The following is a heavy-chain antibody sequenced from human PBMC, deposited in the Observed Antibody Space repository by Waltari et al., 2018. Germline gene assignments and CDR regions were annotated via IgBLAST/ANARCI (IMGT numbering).Heavy chain of an antibody. D-gene: IGHD6-13*01. V-gene: IGHV3-30-3*01. Sequence: QVQLVESGGGVVQPGRSLRLSCAASGFTFSSYAMHWVRQAPGKGLDWVAVISYDGSNKYYADSVKGRFTISRDNSKNTLYLQMNSLRAEDTAVYYCARGEGSWSYGMDVWGQGTTVTVSS. CDR3: ARGEGSWSYGMDV. J-gene: IGHJ6*02. CDR1: GFTFSSYA. CDR2: ISYDGSNK.